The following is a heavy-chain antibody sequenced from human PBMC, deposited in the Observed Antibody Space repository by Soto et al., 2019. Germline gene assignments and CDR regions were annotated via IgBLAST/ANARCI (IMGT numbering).Heavy chain of an antibody. J-gene: IGHJ5*02. Sequence: GGSLRLSCAASGFTFSSYDMHWVRQGTGKGLEWVSAIGTADDTYYPGSVKGRFTISRENAKNSLYLQMNSLRAGDTAVYYCAACGYTGVFDPWGQGTPVTVSS. CDR3: AACGYTGVFDP. D-gene: IGHD2-8*02. CDR1: GFTFSSYD. CDR2: IGTADDT. V-gene: IGHV3-13*01.